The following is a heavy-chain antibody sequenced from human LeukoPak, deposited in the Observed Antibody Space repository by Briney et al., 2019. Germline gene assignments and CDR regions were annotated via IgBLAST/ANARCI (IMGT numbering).Heavy chain of an antibody. Sequence: ASVNVSCKASGGTFSSYAISWVRQAPGQGLEWMGGIIPIFGTANYAQKFQGRVTITTDESTSTAYMELSSLRSEDTAVYYCARATVRDGLQPPWGQGTLVTVSS. D-gene: IGHD5-24*01. CDR3: ARATVRDGLQPP. CDR1: GGTFSSYA. CDR2: IIPIFGTA. J-gene: IGHJ5*02. V-gene: IGHV1-69*05.